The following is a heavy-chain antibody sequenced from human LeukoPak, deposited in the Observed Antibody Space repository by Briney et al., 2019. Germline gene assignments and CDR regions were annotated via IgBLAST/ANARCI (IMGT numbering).Heavy chain of an antibody. CDR2: IYPDDSDT. J-gene: IGHJ6*03. CDR1: GYSFTGYW. Sequence: GESLQISCKGSGYSFTGYWIGWVRQMPGKGLEWMGIIYPDDSDTRYSPSFEGQVTISADKSISTTYLQWSSLKASDTAMYYCARVRVGATGNFYYYYYMDVWGRGTTVTVSS. D-gene: IGHD1-26*01. V-gene: IGHV5-51*01. CDR3: ARVRVGATGNFYYYYYMDV.